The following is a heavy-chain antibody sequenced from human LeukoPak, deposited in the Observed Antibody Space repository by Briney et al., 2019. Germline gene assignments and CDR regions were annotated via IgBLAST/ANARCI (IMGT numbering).Heavy chain of an antibody. CDR2: ISSSSSYI. CDR1: GFTFSSYS. CDR3: ARNYYYDSSGYYPPHDY. Sequence: SGGSQRLSCAASGFTFSSYSMNWVRQAPGKGLEWVSSISSSSSYIYYADSVKGRFTISRDNAKNSLYLQMNSLRAEDTAVYYCARNYYYDSSGYYPPHDYWGQGTLVTVSS. J-gene: IGHJ4*02. D-gene: IGHD3-22*01. V-gene: IGHV3-21*01.